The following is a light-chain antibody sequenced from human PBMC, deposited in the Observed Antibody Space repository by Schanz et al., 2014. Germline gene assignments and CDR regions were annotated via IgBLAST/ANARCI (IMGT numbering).Light chain of an antibody. Sequence: EIVMTQSPATLSVSPGESATLSCRASQSVSSKLAWYQQKPGQAPRLLIYGASTRATGIPARFSGSGSGTEFTLTISSLQSEDFAVYYCQQYNNWPPWTFGQGTKLEIK. CDR1: QSVSSK. CDR3: QQYNNWPPWT. CDR2: GAS. J-gene: IGKJ2*01. V-gene: IGKV3-15*01.